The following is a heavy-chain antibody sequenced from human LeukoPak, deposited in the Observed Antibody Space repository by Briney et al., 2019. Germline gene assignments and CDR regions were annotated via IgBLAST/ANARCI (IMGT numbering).Heavy chain of an antibody. CDR1: GFTVSSNY. D-gene: IGHD1-26*01. J-gene: IGHJ4*02. V-gene: IGHV3-53*01. CDR2: IYSGGST. CDR3: ARAKEWELGLDY. Sequence: PGRSLRLSCAASGFTVSSNYMSWVRQAPGKGLEWVSVIYSGGSTYYADSVKGRFTISRDNSKNTLYLQINSLRAEDTAVYYCARAKEWELGLDYWGQGTLVTVSS.